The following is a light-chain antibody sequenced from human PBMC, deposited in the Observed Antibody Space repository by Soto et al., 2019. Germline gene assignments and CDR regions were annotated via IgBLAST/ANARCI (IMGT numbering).Light chain of an antibody. J-gene: IGKJ4*02. CDR2: GAS. CDR3: QQYGGTPPT. Sequence: EIVLTQSPGTLSLSPGERATLSCRASESVSNNYLAWYQRKPGQAPRLLIYGASYRATDIPYRFSGSGSGTVFTITIARLEAEDFAVYICQQYGGTPPTFGLGTKVEI. CDR1: ESVSNNY. V-gene: IGKV3-20*01.